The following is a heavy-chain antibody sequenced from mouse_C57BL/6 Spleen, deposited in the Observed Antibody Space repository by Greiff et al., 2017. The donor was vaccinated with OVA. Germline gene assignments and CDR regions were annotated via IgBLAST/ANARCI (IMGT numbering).Heavy chain of an antibody. CDR1: GFNIKDYY. D-gene: IGHD1-1*01. Sequence: VQLQQSGAELVKPGASVKLSCTAPGFNIKDYYMHWVKQRPEQGLEWIGRIDPEDGETKYAPKFQCKATITADTSSNTAYLQLSSLTSEDTAVSYCARQPYYYGSPFDYWGQGTTLTVSS. CDR3: ARQPYYYGSPFDY. CDR2: IDPEDGET. V-gene: IGHV14-2*01. J-gene: IGHJ2*01.